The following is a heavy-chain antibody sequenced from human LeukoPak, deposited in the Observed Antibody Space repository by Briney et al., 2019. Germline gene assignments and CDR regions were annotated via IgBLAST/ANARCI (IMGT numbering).Heavy chain of an antibody. CDR2: ISAYSGGT. J-gene: IGHJ4*02. CDR1: GYTFTSYG. CDR3: ARDYYDSSGYYCDY. D-gene: IGHD3-22*01. V-gene: IGHV1-2*02. Sequence: ASVKVSCKASGYTFTSYGISWVRQAPGQGLEWMGWISAYSGGTNYAQKFQGRVTMTRDTSISTAYMELSRLRSDDTAVYHCARDYYDSSGYYCDYWGQGTLVTVSS.